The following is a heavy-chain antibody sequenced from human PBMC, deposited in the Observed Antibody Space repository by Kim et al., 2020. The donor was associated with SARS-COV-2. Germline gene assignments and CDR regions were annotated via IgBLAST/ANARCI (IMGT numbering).Heavy chain of an antibody. CDR2: IKSKTDGGTT. CDR3: TTVPDCSSTSCYGFLRSLDC. J-gene: IGHJ4*02. CDR1: GFTFSNAW. V-gene: IGHV3-15*01. D-gene: IGHD2-2*01. Sequence: GGSLRLFCAASGFTFSNAWMSWVRQAPGKGLEWVGRIKSKTDGGTTDYAAPVKGRFTISRDDSKNTLYLQTNSLKTEDTAVYYCTTVPDCSSTSCYGFLRSLDCWGQGTLVTVSS.